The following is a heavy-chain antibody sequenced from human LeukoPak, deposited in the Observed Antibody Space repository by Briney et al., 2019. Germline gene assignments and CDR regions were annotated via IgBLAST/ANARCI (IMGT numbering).Heavy chain of an antibody. V-gene: IGHV4-30-2*01. D-gene: IGHD3-9*01. J-gene: IGHJ4*02. CDR3: ARVDWLFGGVDY. CDR1: GGSISSGGYS. Sequence: SQTLSLTCAVSGGSISSGGYSWSWIQQPPGRGLEWIGYFYHSGSTYYNPSLKSRVTISVDRSKNQFSLKLSSVTAADTAVYYCARVDWLFGGVDYWGQGTLVTVSS. CDR2: FYHSGST.